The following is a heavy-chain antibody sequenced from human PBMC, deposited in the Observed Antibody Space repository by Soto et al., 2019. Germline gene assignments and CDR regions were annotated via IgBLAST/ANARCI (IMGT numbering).Heavy chain of an antibody. CDR1: GGSISGFY. V-gene: IGHV4-4*07. J-gene: IGHJ5*02. D-gene: IGHD1-1*01. Sequence: SETLSLTCTFSGGSISGFYWSWIRKSSGKGLEWIGLIYATGTTDYNPSLKSRVIISVDTSKKQFSLKLRSVTAADTAVYYCVRDGTTHSRDWFEPWGQGISVTVSS. CDR2: IYATGTT. CDR3: VRDGTTHSRDWFEP.